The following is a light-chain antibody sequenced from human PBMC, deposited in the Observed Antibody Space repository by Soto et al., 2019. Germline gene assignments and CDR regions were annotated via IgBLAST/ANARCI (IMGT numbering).Light chain of an antibody. J-gene: IGKJ5*01. Sequence: DIQMTQSPSSVSVSVGDRVTITCRASRGIGSWFAWYQQKPGKAPNLLIYSASSLQSGVPPRFSGSGSGTDFTLTISSLQPEDFATYYCQQGNSFPFTFGQGTRLEIE. CDR1: RGIGSW. V-gene: IGKV1-12*01. CDR2: SAS. CDR3: QQGNSFPFT.